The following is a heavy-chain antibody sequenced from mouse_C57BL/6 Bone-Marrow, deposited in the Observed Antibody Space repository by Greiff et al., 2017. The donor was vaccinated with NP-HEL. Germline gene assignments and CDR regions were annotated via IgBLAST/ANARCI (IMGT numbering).Heavy chain of an antibody. CDR3: ARKGDYGFDY. CDR2: ISYSGST. CDR1: GYSITSGYD. J-gene: IGHJ2*01. Sequence: VQLKESGPGMVKPSQSLSLTCTVTGYSITSGYDWHWIRHFPGNKLEWMGYISYSGSTNYNPSLKSRISLTHDTSKNHFFLKLNSVTTEDTATYYCARKGDYGFDYWGQGTTLTVSS. D-gene: IGHD2-4*01. V-gene: IGHV3-1*01.